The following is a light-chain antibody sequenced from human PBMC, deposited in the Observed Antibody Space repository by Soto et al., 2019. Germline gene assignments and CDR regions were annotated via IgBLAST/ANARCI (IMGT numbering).Light chain of an antibody. CDR2: YES. Sequence: SYALTQPPSVSVAPGNTARITCGGNNIGGYSVHWYQQKPGQAPVLVIYYESDRPSGIPERFSGSNSGNMATLTISRVEAGDEADYYCQVWDSGSDHVIFGGGTKLTVL. CDR3: QVWDSGSDHVI. J-gene: IGLJ2*01. V-gene: IGLV3-21*04. CDR1: NIGGYS.